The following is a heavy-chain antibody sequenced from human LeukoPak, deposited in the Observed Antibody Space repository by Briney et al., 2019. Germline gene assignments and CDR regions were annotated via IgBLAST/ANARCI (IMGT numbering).Heavy chain of an antibody. CDR3: ARVGNPSPRYYFYYMDV. D-gene: IGHD7-27*01. Sequence: ETLSLTCACYGGSFSGYYWSGIRQPPWKGLDWIGEINHSGSTKYNPSLKSRVTISVDTSKNQLSLKLTSVTAADTAVYYCARVGNPSPRYYFYYMDVWGKGTTVTVSS. CDR2: INHSGST. CDR1: GGSFSGYY. J-gene: IGHJ6*03. V-gene: IGHV4-34*01.